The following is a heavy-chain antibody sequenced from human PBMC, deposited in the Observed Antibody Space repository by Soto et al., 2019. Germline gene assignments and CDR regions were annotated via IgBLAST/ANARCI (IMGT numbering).Heavy chain of an antibody. Sequence: ESLTMSFTGSGYSFTSYWIGLVRQMRGKGLEWMGIIYPGDSDTRYSPSFQGQVTISADKSISTAYLQWSSLKASDTAMYYCARQAPKYYDFWSGHYDYWGQGTLVTVSS. CDR1: GYSFTSYW. J-gene: IGHJ4*02. CDR3: ARQAPKYYDFWSGHYDY. CDR2: IYPGDSDT. D-gene: IGHD3-3*01. V-gene: IGHV5-51*01.